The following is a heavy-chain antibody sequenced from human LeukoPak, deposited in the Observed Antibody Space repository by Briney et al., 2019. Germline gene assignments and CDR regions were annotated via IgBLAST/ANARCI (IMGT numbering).Heavy chain of an antibody. CDR2: IRSKAYGGTT. V-gene: IGHV3-49*04. D-gene: IGHD6-19*01. J-gene: IGHJ4*02. Sequence: GGSLRLSCTASGFTFGDYAMSRVRQAPGKGLEWVGFIRSKAYGGTTEYAASVKGRFTISRDDSKSIAYLQMNSLKTEDTAVYYCTREQWLVEFDYWGQGTLVTVSS. CDR3: TREQWLVEFDY. CDR1: GFTFGDYA.